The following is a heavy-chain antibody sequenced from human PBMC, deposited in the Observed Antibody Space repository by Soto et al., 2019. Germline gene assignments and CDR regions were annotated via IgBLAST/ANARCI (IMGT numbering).Heavy chain of an antibody. Sequence: EVQLLESGGGLAQPGGSLRLSCAASGFIFSTYAMSWVRQAPGKGLEWVSTISGSGANTDYAASVRGRFTISRDNSKNTLYLQVNGLRGEDTAVYYCAKEGGYIGNDPCDYWGQGTLVTVSS. J-gene: IGHJ4*02. D-gene: IGHD1-1*01. CDR3: AKEGGYIGNDPCDY. V-gene: IGHV3-23*01. CDR2: ISGSGANT. CDR1: GFIFSTYA.